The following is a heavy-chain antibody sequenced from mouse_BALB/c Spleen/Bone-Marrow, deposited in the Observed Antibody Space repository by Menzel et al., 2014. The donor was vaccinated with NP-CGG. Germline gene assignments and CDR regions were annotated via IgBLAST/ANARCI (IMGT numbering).Heavy chain of an antibody. CDR1: GYTFTDYS. V-gene: IGHV1S29*02. CDR2: IYPYNGGT. Sequence: VQLKHSGPELVKPGASVKISCKASGYTFTDYSMHWVKQSHGKSLEWIGYIYPYNGGTGYNQKFKSKATLTVDNSSSTAYMELRSLTSEDSAVYYCARLDGYYVAMDYWGQGTSVTVSS. D-gene: IGHD2-3*01. J-gene: IGHJ4*01. CDR3: ARLDGYYVAMDY.